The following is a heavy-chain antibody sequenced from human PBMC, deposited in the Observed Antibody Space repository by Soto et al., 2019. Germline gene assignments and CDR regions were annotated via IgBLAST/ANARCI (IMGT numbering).Heavy chain of an antibody. V-gene: IGHV4-59*01. Sequence: PSETLSLTCTVSGGSINAFFWSWVRQPPGKGLESIGYIFYSVSTNYNPSLKSRVTISLDTSKTQFSLNLTSVTAADTAVYYCATQTGLYYYGLDVWGQGTMVTVSS. J-gene: IGHJ6*02. CDR3: ATQTGLYYYGLDV. CDR1: GGSINAFF. CDR2: IFYSVST.